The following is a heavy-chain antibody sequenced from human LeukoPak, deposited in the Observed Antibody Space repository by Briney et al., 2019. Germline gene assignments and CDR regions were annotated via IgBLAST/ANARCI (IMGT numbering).Heavy chain of an antibody. CDR2: ISTSSTYI. CDR3: ARDRVGDWGDAFDI. D-gene: IGHD7-27*01. Sequence: GGSLRLSCAVSSFTFTYAWMGWVRQAPGKGLEWVSSISTSSTYIYYADSVKGRFTISRDNAKNSLYLQMNSLRADDTAVFYCARDRVGDWGDAFDIWGQGTVVTVSS. V-gene: IGHV3-21*01. CDR1: SFTFTYAW. J-gene: IGHJ3*02.